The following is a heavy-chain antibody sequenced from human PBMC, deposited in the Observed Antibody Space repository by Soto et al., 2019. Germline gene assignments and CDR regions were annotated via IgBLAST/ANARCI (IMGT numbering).Heavy chain of an antibody. CDR2: ISSSSSYI. CDR3: ASVEPEYGSGSYYPFDY. D-gene: IGHD3-10*01. Sequence: PGGSLRLSCAASGFTFSSYSMNWVRQAPGKGLEWVSSISSSSSYIYYADSVKGRFTISRDNAKNSLYLQMNSLRAEDTAVYYYASVEPEYGSGSYYPFDYWGQGTLVTVSS. V-gene: IGHV3-21*01. CDR1: GFTFSSYS. J-gene: IGHJ4*02.